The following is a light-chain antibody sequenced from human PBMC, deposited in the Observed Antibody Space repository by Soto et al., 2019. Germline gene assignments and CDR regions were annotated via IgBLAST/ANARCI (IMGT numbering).Light chain of an antibody. V-gene: IGKV3-15*01. CDR1: QNVSSN. CDR2: GAS. J-gene: IGKJ1*01. CDR3: QQYNNWPWT. Sequence: EIVMTQSPATLSVSPGERATLSCRASQNVSSNLAWYQQKPGQAPRLLIYGASTRATGIPARLSGSGSGTEFTLTISSLQSEDFAVYHCQQYNNWPWTFGQGTKVDIK.